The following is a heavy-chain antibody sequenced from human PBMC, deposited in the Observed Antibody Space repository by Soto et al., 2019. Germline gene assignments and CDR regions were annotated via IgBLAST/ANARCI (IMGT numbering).Heavy chain of an antibody. Sequence: SETLSLTCTVSGGSIISGDYYWSWIRQPPGKGLEWIGYIYYSGDTSYNPSLKSRVTISIDTSKNQFSLNLSSVTAADTAVYYCARGPTSDKVDYWGQGTLVTSPQ. J-gene: IGHJ4*02. CDR3: ARGPTSDKVDY. CDR2: IYYSGDT. CDR1: GGSIISGDYY. V-gene: IGHV4-30-4*08.